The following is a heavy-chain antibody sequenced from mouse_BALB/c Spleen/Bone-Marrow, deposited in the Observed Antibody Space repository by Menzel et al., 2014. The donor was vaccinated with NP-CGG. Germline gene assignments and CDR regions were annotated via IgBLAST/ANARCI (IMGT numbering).Heavy chain of an antibody. Sequence: QVQLQQSGPELVKPGASVKISCKASGYAFSSSWVNWVKQRPGQGLEWIGRIYPGDGDIYYNGKFKGKATLTADKSSSTAYMQLSSLASEDSAVYYCARGFPFDYWGQGTTLTVSS. J-gene: IGHJ2*01. CDR3: ARGFPFDY. V-gene: IGHV1-82*01. CDR2: IYPGDGDI. CDR1: GYAFSSSW.